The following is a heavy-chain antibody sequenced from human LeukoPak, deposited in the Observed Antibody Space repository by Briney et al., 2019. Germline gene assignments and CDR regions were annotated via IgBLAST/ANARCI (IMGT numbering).Heavy chain of an antibody. D-gene: IGHD6-19*01. Sequence: PSETLSLTCAVSGYSISSGYYWGWIRQPPGKGLEWIGSIYHSGSTNYNPSLKSRVTISVDTSKNQFSLKLSSVTAADTAVYYCARAGSSGLLFDPWGQGTLVTVSS. CDR3: ARAGSSGLLFDP. V-gene: IGHV4-38-2*01. J-gene: IGHJ5*02. CDR1: GYSISSGYY. CDR2: IYHSGST.